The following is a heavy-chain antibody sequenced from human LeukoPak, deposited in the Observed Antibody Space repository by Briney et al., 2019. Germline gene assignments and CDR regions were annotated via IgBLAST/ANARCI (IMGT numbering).Heavy chain of an antibody. CDR3: ARRRDLYSGSYYPFDY. V-gene: IGHV5-51*01. D-gene: IGHD1-26*01. CDR2: IYPGDSDT. J-gene: IGHJ4*02. Sequence: PGESLKISCKGSGYNFTIYWIGWVRQMPWKGLEWMGIIYPGDSDTRYSPSFQGQVTISADKSISTAYLQWSSLKASDTAMYYCARRRDLYSGSYYPFDYWGQGTLVTVSS. CDR1: GYNFTIYW.